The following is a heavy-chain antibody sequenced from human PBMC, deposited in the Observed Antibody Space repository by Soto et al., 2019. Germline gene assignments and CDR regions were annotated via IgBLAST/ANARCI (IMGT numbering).Heavy chain of an antibody. CDR2: IIPIFGTA. V-gene: IGHV1-69*13. D-gene: IGHD2-2*02. Sequence: SGKVSCKASVGTFSSYAISWVRQAPGQGLEWMGGIIPIFGTANYAQKFQGRVTITADESTSTAYMELSSLRSEDTAVYYCARHDRYCSSTSCYTGTFDHWGQGTLVTVPQ. J-gene: IGHJ4*02. CDR3: ARHDRYCSSTSCYTGTFDH. CDR1: VGTFSSYA.